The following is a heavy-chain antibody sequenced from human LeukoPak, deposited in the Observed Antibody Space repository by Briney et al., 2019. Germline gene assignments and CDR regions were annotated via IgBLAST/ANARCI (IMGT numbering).Heavy chain of an antibody. J-gene: IGHJ4*02. D-gene: IGHD3-22*01. CDR3: AKDTHYYDSSGYYYFDY. Sequence: GGSLRLSCAASGFTFSSYGMSWVRQAPGKGLEWVSAISGSGGSTYYADSVKGRFTISRDNSKNTLYLQMNSLRAEDTAVYYCAKDTHYYDSSGYYYFDYWGQGTLVTVSS. CDR2: ISGSGGST. V-gene: IGHV3-23*01. CDR1: GFTFSSYG.